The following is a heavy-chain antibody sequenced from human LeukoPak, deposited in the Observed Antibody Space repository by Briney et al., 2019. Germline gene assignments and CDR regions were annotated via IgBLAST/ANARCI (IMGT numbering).Heavy chain of an antibody. CDR3: ASTISPNYSDY. J-gene: IGHJ4*02. CDR2: FYHSGST. V-gene: IGHV4-39*07. D-gene: IGHD3-3*01. Sequence: SETLSLTCTVSGGSISSNGYYWGWIRQPPGKGLEWIGSFYHSGSTYYNPSLKSRVTISVDTSKNQFSLKLSSVTAADTAVYYCASTISPNYSDYWGQGTLVTVSS. CDR1: GGSISSNGYY.